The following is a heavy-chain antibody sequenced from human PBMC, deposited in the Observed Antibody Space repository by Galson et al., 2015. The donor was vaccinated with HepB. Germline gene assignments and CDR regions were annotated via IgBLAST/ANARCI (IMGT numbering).Heavy chain of an antibody. CDR2: ISNSGNTI. CDR1: GFIFSDYY. J-gene: IGHJ4*02. V-gene: IGHV3-11*01. CDR3: AREGWLRAGYFDD. D-gene: IGHD5-12*01. Sequence: SLRLSCAASGFIFSDYYMSWIRQAPGKGLEWISYISNSGNTIYYADSVMGRFTISRDNARNSLYLQMKSLRADDTAVYYCAREGWLRAGYFDDWGQGTRVTVSS.